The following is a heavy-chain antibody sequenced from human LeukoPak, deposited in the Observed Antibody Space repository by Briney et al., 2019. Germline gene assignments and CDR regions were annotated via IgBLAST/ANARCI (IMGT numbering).Heavy chain of an antibody. CDR2: IIPIFGTA. J-gene: IGHJ4*02. D-gene: IGHD4-17*01. V-gene: IGHV1-69*01. CDR3: ARSPDYGDVHFDY. Sequence: GASVKVSCKASGGTFSSYAISWVRQAPGQGLEWMGGIIPIFGTANYAQKFQGRVTITADESTSTAYMELSSLRSEDTAVYYCARSPDYGDVHFDYWGQGTLVTVSS. CDR1: GGTFSSYA.